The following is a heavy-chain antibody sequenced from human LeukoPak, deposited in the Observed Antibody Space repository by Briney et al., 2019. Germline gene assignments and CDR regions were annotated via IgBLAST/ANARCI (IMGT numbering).Heavy chain of an antibody. CDR1: GGTFISYA. V-gene: IGHV1-69*05. CDR2: IIPIFGTA. CDR3: ARGYYYYYYYMDV. Sequence: SVKVSCKASGGTFISYAISWVRQAPGQGLEWMGGIIPIFGTANYAQKFQGRVTITTDESTSTAYMELSSLRSEDTAVYYCARGYYYYYYYMDVWGKGTTVTVSS. J-gene: IGHJ6*03.